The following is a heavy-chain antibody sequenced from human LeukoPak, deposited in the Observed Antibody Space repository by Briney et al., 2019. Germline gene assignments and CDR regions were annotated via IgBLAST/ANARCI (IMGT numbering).Heavy chain of an antibody. D-gene: IGHD2-15*01. CDR1: GYSFTSYW. V-gene: IGHV5-51*01. CDR3: ARHSQRYCSGGSCSLDY. CDR2: IYPGDSDT. J-gene: IGHJ4*02. Sequence: RGESLKISCKGSGYSFTSYWIGWVRQIPGKGLEWMGIIYPGDSDTRYSPSFQGHVTISADKSISTAYLQWSSLKASDTAMYYCARHSQRYCSGGSCSLDYWGQGTLVTVSS.